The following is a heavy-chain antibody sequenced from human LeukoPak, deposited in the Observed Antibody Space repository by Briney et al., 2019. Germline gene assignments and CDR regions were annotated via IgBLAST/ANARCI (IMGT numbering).Heavy chain of an antibody. J-gene: IGHJ6*03. CDR2: IYYSGST. V-gene: IGHV4-59*01. D-gene: IGHD4-23*01. CDR1: GGSISSYY. Sequence: SETLSLTCTVSGGSISSYYWSWIRQPPGKGLEWIGYIYYSGSTNYNPSLKSRVTISVDTSKNQFSLKLSSVTAADTAVYYCARGGGGNIYYYYYYYMDVWGKGTTVTISS. CDR3: ARGGGGNIYYYYYYYMDV.